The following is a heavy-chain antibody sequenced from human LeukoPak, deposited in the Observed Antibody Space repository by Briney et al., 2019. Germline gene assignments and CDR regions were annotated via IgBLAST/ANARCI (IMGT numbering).Heavy chain of an antibody. CDR1: GFTFSSYA. D-gene: IGHD3-22*01. CDR2: ISGSGGST. CDR3: AKDHTYDSSGYRSY. V-gene: IGHV3-23*01. J-gene: IGHJ4*02. Sequence: PGGSLRLSCAASGFTFSSYAMSWVRQAPGKGLEWVSAISGSGGSTYYADSVKGRFTISRDNSKNTLYLQMNSLRAEDTAVYYCAKDHTYDSSGYRSYWGQGTLVTVSS.